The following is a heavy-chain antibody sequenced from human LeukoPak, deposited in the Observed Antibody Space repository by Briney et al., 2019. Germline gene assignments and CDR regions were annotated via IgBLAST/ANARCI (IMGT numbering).Heavy chain of an antibody. D-gene: IGHD3-10*01. CDR3: ARGTRFGELYFDY. CDR1: GFTVSSNY. J-gene: IGHJ4*02. Sequence: PGGSLRLSCAASGFTVSSNYMSWVRQAPGKGLEWVSVVYSGGSTYYADSVKGRFTISRDNSKNTLYLQMNSLRAEDTAVYYCARGTRFGELYFDYWGQGTLVTVSS. V-gene: IGHV3-66*01. CDR2: VYSGGST.